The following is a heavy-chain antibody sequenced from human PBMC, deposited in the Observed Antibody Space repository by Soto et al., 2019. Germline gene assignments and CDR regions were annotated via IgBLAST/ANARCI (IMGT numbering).Heavy chain of an antibody. V-gene: IGHV3-30*18. Sequence: QVQLVESGGGVVQPGRSLRLSCAASGFTFSSYGMHWIRQAPGKGLEWMALISYDGSNKDYADSVKGRFTISRDNFKNKLDLQMKSLRPADTGVYYCAKDYEETPMGYTHGFGFWGQGTLVT. CDR1: GFTFSSYG. CDR3: AKDYEETPMGYTHGFGF. J-gene: IGHJ4*02. D-gene: IGHD5-18*01. CDR2: ISYDGSNK.